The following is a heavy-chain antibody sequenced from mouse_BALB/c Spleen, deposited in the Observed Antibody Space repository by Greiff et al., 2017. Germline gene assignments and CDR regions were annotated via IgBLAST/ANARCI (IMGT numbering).Heavy chain of an antibody. CDR2: ISYSGST. V-gene: IGHV3-2*02. J-gene: IGHJ2*01. CDR3: ARAYYGYYFDY. D-gene: IGHD2-9*01. Sequence: VQLKVSGPGLVKPSQSLSLTCTVTGYSITSDYAWNWIRQFPGNKLECMGYISYSGSTSYNPSLKSRISITRDTSKNQFFLQLNSVTTEDTATYYCARAYYGYYFDYWGQGTTLTVSS. CDR1: GYSITSDYA.